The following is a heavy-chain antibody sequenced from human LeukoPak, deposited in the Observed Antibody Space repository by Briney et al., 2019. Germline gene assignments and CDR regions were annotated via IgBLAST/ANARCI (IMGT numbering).Heavy chain of an antibody. CDR3: ARHAYVVTATDAFDI. Sequence: GESLKISCKGSGYSFTRYWIGWVRQMPGKGLEWMGIIYPGDSDTRYSPSFQGQVTISADKSISTAYLQWSSLKASDTAMYYCARHAYVVTATDAFDIWGQGTMVTVSS. J-gene: IGHJ3*02. V-gene: IGHV5-51*01. CDR2: IYPGDSDT. D-gene: IGHD5-18*01. CDR1: GYSFTRYW.